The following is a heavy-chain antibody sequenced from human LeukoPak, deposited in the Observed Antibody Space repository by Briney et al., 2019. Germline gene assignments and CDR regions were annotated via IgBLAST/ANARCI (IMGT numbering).Heavy chain of an antibody. Sequence: GGSLRLSCAASGFTFINFWMTWVRQAPGKGLEWVANIKQDGSQKFYVDSVKGRFTISRDNANNSLYLQMNSLRAEDTAVYYCVRDKGGYYDSARPPCPDSWGQRTLVTVSS. CDR2: IKQDGSQK. J-gene: IGHJ4*02. CDR1: GFTFINFW. CDR3: VRDKGGYYDSARPPCPDS. V-gene: IGHV3-7*01. D-gene: IGHD3-22*01.